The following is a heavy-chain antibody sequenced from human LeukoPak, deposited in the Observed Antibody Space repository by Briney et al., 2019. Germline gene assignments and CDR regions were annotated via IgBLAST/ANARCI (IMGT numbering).Heavy chain of an antibody. J-gene: IGHJ4*02. CDR3: AREVSSGWPFDY. CDR1: GFTVSSNY. D-gene: IGHD6-19*01. Sequence: GGSLRLSCAASGFTVSSNYMSWVRQAPGKGLEWVSVIYSGGSTYYADSVKGRFTISRDNSKNTLYPQMNSLRAEGTAVYYCAREVSSGWPFDYWGQGTLVTVSS. CDR2: IYSGGST. V-gene: IGHV3-66*01.